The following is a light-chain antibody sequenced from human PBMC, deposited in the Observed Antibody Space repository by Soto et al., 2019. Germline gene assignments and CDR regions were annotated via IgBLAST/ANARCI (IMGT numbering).Light chain of an antibody. V-gene: IGLV2-23*03. CDR3: CSYAGSSTFVV. J-gene: IGLJ2*01. CDR1: SGDVGTYKL. Sequence: QSALTQPASVSGSPGQSITISCTGTSGDVGTYKLVSWYQHHSGKVPRLMIYEGTKRPSGVSDRFSGSKSGNTASLTISGLQAEDEADYYCCSYAGSSTFVVFGGGTKLTVL. CDR2: EGT.